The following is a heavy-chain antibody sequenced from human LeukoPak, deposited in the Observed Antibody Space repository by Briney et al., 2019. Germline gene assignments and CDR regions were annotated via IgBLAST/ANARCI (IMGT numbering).Heavy chain of an antibody. D-gene: IGHD3-3*01. V-gene: IGHV3-23*01. CDR3: AKEDPGITIFGVVNYYYYYGMDV. CDR2: ISGSGGST. Sequence: GGSLRLSCAASGFTFSSYAMSWVRQAPGKGLEWVSGISGSGGSTYYADSVKGRFTISRDNSKNTLYLQMNSLRAEDTAVYYCAKEDPGITIFGVVNYYYYYGMDVWGQGTTVTVSS. J-gene: IGHJ6*02. CDR1: GFTFSSYA.